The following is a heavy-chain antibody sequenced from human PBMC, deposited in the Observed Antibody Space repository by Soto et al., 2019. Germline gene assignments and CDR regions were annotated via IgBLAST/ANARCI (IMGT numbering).Heavy chain of an antibody. V-gene: IGHV4-59*08. Sequence: SETLSLTCTVSGGSISSYYWSWIRQPPGKGLEWIGYIYYSGSTNYNPSLKSRVTISVDTSKNQFSLKLSSVTAADTAVYYCARLSWDDYGDYGDYYYMDVWGKGTTVTVSS. D-gene: IGHD4-17*01. CDR2: IYYSGST. CDR3: ARLSWDDYGDYGDYYYMDV. J-gene: IGHJ6*03. CDR1: GGSISSYY.